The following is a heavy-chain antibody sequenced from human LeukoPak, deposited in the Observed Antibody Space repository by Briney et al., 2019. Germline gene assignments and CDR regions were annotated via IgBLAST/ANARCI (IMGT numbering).Heavy chain of an antibody. V-gene: IGHV4-38-2*02. D-gene: IGHD3-22*01. J-gene: IGHJ3*02. CDR1: GYSMSSGYY. CDR2: MYHTGST. CDR3: ARRGWDSSGYYYAHDAFDI. Sequence: PSETLSLTCTVSGYSMSSGYYWGWIRQPPERGLEWIGSMYHTGSTNYNPSLKSRVTISVDTSKNQFSLKLSSVTAADTAVYYCARRGWDSSGYYYAHDAFDIWGQGTMVTVSS.